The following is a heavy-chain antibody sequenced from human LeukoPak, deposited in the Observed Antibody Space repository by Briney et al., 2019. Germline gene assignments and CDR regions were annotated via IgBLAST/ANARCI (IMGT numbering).Heavy chain of an antibody. CDR3: SRESGAFCPFGY. J-gene: IGHJ4*02. CDR1: GGSIRSTNW. D-gene: IGHD1-26*01. Sequence: PSETLSLTCGVSGGSIRSTNWWSWVRQPPGQGLEWIGEISLSGQTNFNPSLNGRVTMSLDKSRNQLSLKLTSVTAADTAIYYCSRESGAFCPFGYWGQGTLVIVPP. CDR2: ISLSGQT. V-gene: IGHV4/OR15-8*02.